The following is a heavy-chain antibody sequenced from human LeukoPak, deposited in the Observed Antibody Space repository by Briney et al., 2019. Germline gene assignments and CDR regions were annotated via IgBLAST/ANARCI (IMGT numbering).Heavy chain of an antibody. J-gene: IGHJ5*02. D-gene: IGHD4-23*01. Sequence: SETLSLTCTVSGGSIGSYYWSWIRQPPGKGLEWIEYIYYSGSTNYNPSLKSRVTISVDTSKNQFSLKLSSVTAADTAVYYCARDGGGGWFDPWGQGTLVTVSS. CDR3: ARDGGGGWFDP. V-gene: IGHV4-59*01. CDR2: IYYSGST. CDR1: GGSIGSYY.